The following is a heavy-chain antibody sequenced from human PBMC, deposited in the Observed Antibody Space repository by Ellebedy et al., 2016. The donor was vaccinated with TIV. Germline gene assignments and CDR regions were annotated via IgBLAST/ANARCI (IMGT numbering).Heavy chain of an antibody. D-gene: IGHD6-19*01. CDR1: GDRFSSNSAA. Sequence: SQTLSLTXXISGDRFSSNSAAWNWVRQSPSRGLEWLGRTYYRSTWYYDYAVSVKSRININPDTSQNQFSLQLNSVTPEDTAVYYCARGIAVAGKGSFDSWGQGALVTVSS. J-gene: IGHJ4*02. CDR3: ARGIAVAGKGSFDS. CDR2: TYYRSTWYY. V-gene: IGHV6-1*01.